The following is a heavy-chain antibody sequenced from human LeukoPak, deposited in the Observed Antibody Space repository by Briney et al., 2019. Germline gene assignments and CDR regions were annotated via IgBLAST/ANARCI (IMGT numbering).Heavy chain of an antibody. CDR1: GFTFNTNV. Sequence: PGGSLRLSCAASGFTFNTNVMHWVRQAPGKGLEWVAFISYVGSNKNYADFVKGRFTISRDNSKNTVYLQMNSLRAEDTAIYYCAKDRSSSWSIDYWGQGTLVTVSS. V-gene: IGHV3-30*18. J-gene: IGHJ4*02. CDR2: ISYVGSNK. D-gene: IGHD6-13*01. CDR3: AKDRSSSWSIDY.